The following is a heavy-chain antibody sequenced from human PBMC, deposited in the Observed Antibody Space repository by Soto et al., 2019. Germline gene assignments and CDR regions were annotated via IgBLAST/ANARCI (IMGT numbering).Heavy chain of an antibody. CDR3: TXHAEGGDGYSRRNAFDI. CDR2: IRSKADSYAT. V-gene: IGHV3-73*01. D-gene: IGHD2-21*01. CDR1: GFTFSVSA. Sequence: GGSLRLSCAASGFTFSVSAMHWVRQASGKGLEWVGRIRSKADSYATAYAASVKGRFTISRDDSKNTAYLQMNSLKTEDTAVYYCTXHAEGGDGYSRRNAFDIWGQGTMVTVSS. J-gene: IGHJ3*02.